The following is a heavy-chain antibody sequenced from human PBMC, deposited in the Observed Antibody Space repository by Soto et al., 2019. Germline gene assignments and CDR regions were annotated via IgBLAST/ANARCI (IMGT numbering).Heavy chain of an antibody. Sequence: QVQLVQSGAEVKKPGSSVKVSCKASGGTVSSYAISWVRQAPGQGLEWMGGIIPIFGTADYAQKFQGRVTITADESTSTAYMELSSLRDADTDVYSCAREDSVVVPAATDPGWFVPLGQGTLVIVSS. CDR2: IIPIFGTA. CDR1: GGTVSSYA. J-gene: IGHJ5*02. V-gene: IGHV1-69*01. D-gene: IGHD2-2*01. CDR3: AREDSVVVPAATDPGWFVP.